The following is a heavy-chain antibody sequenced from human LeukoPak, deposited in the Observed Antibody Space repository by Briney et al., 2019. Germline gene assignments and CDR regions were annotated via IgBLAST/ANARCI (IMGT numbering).Heavy chain of an antibody. D-gene: IGHD3-16*02. Sequence: EASVKVSCKVSGYTLTELSMHWVRQAPGKGLEWMGGFDPEDGETIYAQKFQGRVTMTEDTSTDTAYMELSSLRSEDTAVYYCATERFWGSYRYTGKTFDYWGQGTLVTVSS. V-gene: IGHV1-24*01. CDR3: ATERFWGSYRYTGKTFDY. J-gene: IGHJ4*02. CDR1: GYTLTELS. CDR2: FDPEDGET.